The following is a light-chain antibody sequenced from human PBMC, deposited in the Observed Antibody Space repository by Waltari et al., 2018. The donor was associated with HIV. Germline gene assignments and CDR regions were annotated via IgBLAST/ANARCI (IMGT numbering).Light chain of an antibody. V-gene: IGLV2-14*01. CDR2: QVK. CDR3: SSYTTSSTYV. CDR1: STHIGAYNY. J-gene: IGLJ1*01. Sequence: QSALAQPASVSGSPGQSITISCTGTSTHIGAYNYVSWYQKHPDRAPKVIIYQVKSRPSGVSDRFSGSKSGNTASLTISGLQAEDEADYYCSSYTTSSTYVFGRGTTVSVL.